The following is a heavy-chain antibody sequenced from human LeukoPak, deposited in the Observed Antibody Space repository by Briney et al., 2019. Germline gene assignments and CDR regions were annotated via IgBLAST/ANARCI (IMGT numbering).Heavy chain of an antibody. CDR3: ASSLPSSVGATPYYYYMDV. Sequence: SVKVSCKASGGTFSSYAISWVRQAPGQGLEWMGGIIPVFGTANYAQKFQGRVTITTDESTSTAYMELSSLRSEDTAVYYCASSLPSSVGATPYYYYMDVWGKGTTVTVSS. D-gene: IGHD1-26*01. V-gene: IGHV1-69*05. J-gene: IGHJ6*03. CDR1: GGTFSSYA. CDR2: IIPVFGTA.